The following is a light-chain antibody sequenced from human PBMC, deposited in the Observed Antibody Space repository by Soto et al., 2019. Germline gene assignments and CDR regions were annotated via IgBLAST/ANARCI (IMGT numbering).Light chain of an antibody. CDR2: RNN. CDR3: ATWDDSSVV. V-gene: IGLV1-47*01. Sequence: QAVVTQPPSASGTPGQRVTISCSGSSSNIGSNYVYWYQQLPGTAPKLLMYRNNQRPSGVPDRFSGSKSGTSASLAISGLRSEDEADYYCATWDDSSVVFGGGTKLTVL. CDR1: SSNIGSNY. J-gene: IGLJ2*01.